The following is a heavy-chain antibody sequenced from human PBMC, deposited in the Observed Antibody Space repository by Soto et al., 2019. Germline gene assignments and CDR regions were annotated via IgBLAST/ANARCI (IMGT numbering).Heavy chain of an antibody. Sequence: GALRVSCAASVFTFSSNYMSWVRQAPGKGLEWVSVIYSGGSTYYADSVKGRFTISRDNSKNTLYLQMNSLRAEDTAVYYCARVRYSSPIAGMDVWGQGTTVTVSS. V-gene: IGHV3-53*01. CDR3: ARVRYSSPIAGMDV. J-gene: IGHJ6*02. CDR2: IYSGGST. CDR1: VFTFSSNY. D-gene: IGHD6-13*01.